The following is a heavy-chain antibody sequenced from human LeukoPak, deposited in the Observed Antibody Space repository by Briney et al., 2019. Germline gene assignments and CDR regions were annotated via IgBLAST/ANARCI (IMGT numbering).Heavy chain of an antibody. V-gene: IGHV3-66*02. Sequence: GGSLRLSCAASGFTFSSYAMSWVRQAPGKGLEWVSVIYSGGSTYYADSVKGRFTISRDNSKNTLYLQMNSLRAEDTAVYYCASVDTADYWGQGTLVTVSS. D-gene: IGHD5-18*01. J-gene: IGHJ4*02. CDR1: GFTFSSYA. CDR3: ASVDTADY. CDR2: IYSGGST.